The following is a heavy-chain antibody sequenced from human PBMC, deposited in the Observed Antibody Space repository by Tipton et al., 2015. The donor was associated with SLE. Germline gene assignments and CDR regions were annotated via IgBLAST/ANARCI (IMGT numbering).Heavy chain of an antibody. V-gene: IGHV4-61*02. Sequence: LRLSCTVSGVSISSGSYFWNWIRQTAGKGLEWTGRVHPTGSPFYNPSLESRVAISVDMSKNEFSLKLTAVTAADTAVYYCAATLDVLDIWGQGTMITVSS. CDR1: GVSISSGSYF. J-gene: IGHJ3*02. CDR3: AATLDVLDI. CDR2: VHPTGSP.